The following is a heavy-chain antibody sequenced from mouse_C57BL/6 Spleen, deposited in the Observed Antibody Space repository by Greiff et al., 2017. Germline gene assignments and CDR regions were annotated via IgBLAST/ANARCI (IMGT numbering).Heavy chain of an antibody. CDR3: ARGTVPYYFDY. Sequence: DVQLQESGPGLVKPSQSLSLTCSVTGYSITSGYYWNWIRQFPGNKLEWMGYISYDGSNNYNPSLKNRISITRDTSKNQFFLKLNSVTTEDTATYYCARGTVPYYFDYWGQGTTLTVSS. CDR2: ISYDGSN. J-gene: IGHJ2*01. V-gene: IGHV3-6*01. CDR1: GYSITSGYY.